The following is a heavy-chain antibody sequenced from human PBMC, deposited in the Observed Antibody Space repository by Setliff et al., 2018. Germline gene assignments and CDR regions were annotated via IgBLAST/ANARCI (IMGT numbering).Heavy chain of an antibody. CDR2: IKQDGSTK. J-gene: IGHJ3*02. CDR1: GFSFSRHW. CDR3: VRDDADNYDAFDN. Sequence: PGESLKISCVVSGFSFSRHWMSWVRQAPGKGLEWVADIKQDGSTKYYLDSVKGRFTISRDNAERSLYLQMNGLRADDTGVYYCVRDDADNYDAFDNWGQGTLVTVSS. D-gene: IGHD3-22*01. V-gene: IGHV3-7*01.